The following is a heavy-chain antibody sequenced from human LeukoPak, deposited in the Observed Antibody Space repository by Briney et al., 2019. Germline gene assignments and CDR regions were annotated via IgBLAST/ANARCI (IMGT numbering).Heavy chain of an antibody. CDR3: ARETFRYSDAFDI. CDR1: GFTFSSYA. Sequence: HPGRSLRLSCAASGFTFSSYAMHWVRQAPGKGLEWVAVISYDGSNKYYADSVKGRFTISRDNSKNTLYLQMNSLRAEDTAVYYCARETFRYSDAFDIWGQGTMVTVSS. V-gene: IGHV3-30-3*01. CDR2: ISYDGSNK. J-gene: IGHJ3*02. D-gene: IGHD1-14*01.